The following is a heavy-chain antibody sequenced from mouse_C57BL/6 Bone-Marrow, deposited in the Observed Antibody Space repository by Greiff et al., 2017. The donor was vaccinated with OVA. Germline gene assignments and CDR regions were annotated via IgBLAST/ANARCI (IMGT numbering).Heavy chain of an antibody. J-gene: IGHJ3*01. V-gene: IGHV1-59*01. CDR3: ARSVYDGYYPAWFAY. CDR1: GYTFTSYW. CDR2: IDPSDSYT. Sequence: QVQLQQSGAELVRPGTSVKLSCKASGYTFTSYWMHWVKQRPGQGLEWIGVIDPSDSYTNYNQKFKGKATLTVDTSSSTAYMQLSSLTSEDSAVYYCARSVYDGYYPAWFAYWGQGTLVTVSA. D-gene: IGHD2-3*01.